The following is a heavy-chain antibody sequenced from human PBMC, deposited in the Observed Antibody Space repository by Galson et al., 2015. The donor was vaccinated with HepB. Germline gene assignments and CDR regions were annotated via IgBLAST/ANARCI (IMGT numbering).Heavy chain of an antibody. CDR1: GFTFSSYA. CDR3: ARDMIVVVPAAIRGLVKYYYYYMDV. Sequence: SLRLSCAASGFTFSSYAMHWVRQAPGKGLEWVAVISYDGSNKYYADSVKGRFTISRDNSKNTLYLQMNSLRAEDTAVYYCARDMIVVVPAAIRGLVKYYYYYMDVWGKGTTVTVSS. V-gene: IGHV3-30-3*01. CDR2: ISYDGSNK. D-gene: IGHD2-2*01. J-gene: IGHJ6*03.